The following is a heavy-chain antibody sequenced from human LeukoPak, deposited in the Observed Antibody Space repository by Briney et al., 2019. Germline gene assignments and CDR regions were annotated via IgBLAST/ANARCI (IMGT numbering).Heavy chain of an antibody. J-gene: IGHJ4*02. V-gene: IGHV3-66*02. CDR2: IYSGGST. Sequence: GGSLRLSCAASGFTFSRYWMTWVRQAPGKGLEWVSVIYSGGSTYYADSVKGRFTISRDNSKNTLYLQMNSLRAEDTAVYYCAKVVWFGDDDYWGQGTLVTVSS. CDR1: GFTFSRYW. CDR3: AKVVWFGDDDY. D-gene: IGHD3-10*01.